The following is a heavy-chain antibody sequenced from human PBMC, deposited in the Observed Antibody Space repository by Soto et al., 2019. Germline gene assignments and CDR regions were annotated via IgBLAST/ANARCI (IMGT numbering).Heavy chain of an antibody. CDR1: GYTFTSYD. V-gene: IGHV1-8*01. CDR3: ATYCSSTSCPFYYYYGMDV. CDR2: MNPNSGNT. D-gene: IGHD2-2*01. Sequence: ASVKVSCKASGYTFTSYDINWVRQATGQGLEWMGWMNPNSGNTGYAQKFQGRVTMTRNTSISTAYMELSGLRSEDTAVYYCATYCSSTSCPFYYYYGMDVWGQGTTVTVSS. J-gene: IGHJ6*02.